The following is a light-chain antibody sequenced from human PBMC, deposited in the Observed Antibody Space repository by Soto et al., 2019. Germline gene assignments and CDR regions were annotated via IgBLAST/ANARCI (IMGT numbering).Light chain of an antibody. V-gene: IGKV3-15*01. Sequence: EIVMTQSPATLSVSPGEGATLSCRASHGIGTALAWYQQKPGQAPRLLIYGASTRATGIPARFSGSGSGTEFTLTISSLQSEDFAVYYCQQYNNWPPWTFGQGTKVDNK. J-gene: IGKJ1*01. CDR3: QQYNNWPPWT. CDR2: GAS. CDR1: HGIGTA.